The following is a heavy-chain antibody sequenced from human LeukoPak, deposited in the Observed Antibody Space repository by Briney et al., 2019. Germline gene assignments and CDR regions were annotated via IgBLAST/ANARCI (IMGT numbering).Heavy chain of an antibody. V-gene: IGHV2-5*02. CDR1: ALSLSPTAVG. CDR2: IFWDDYK. D-gene: IGHD3-10*01. Sequence: QHHPLPPTLSALSLSPTAVGVCSIRQPPAKSLECLALIFWDDYKQHSASLKSRLTITKDTSKNQEVLTMTNMDPVDTSTYYCAHLFSEVLLWFRTPHGAQYYFDYWGQGTLLTVSP. CDR3: AHLFSEVLLWFRTPHGAQYYFDY. J-gene: IGHJ4*02.